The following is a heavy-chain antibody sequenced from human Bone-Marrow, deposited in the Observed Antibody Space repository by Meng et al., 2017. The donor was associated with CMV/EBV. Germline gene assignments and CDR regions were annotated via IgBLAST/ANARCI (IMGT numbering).Heavy chain of an antibody. CDR3: ARRSVVVPAASFDY. CDR1: GGSISSYY. D-gene: IGHD2-2*01. Sequence: GSLRLSCTVSGGSISSYYWSWIRQPPGKGLEWIGEINHSGSTNYNPSLKSRVTISVDTSKNQFSLKLSSVTAADTAVYYCARRSVVVPAASFDYWGQGTLVTVSS. J-gene: IGHJ4*02. CDR2: INHSGST. V-gene: IGHV4-34*01.